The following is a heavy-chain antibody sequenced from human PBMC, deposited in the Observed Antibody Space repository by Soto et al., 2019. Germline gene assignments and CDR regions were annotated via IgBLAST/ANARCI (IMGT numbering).Heavy chain of an antibody. CDR2: IIPIFGTA. CDR1: GGTFSSYA. V-gene: IGHV1-69*13. CDR3: AGARAAKSPPWFDP. Sequence: GASVKVSCKASGGTFSSYAISWVRQAPGQGLEWMGGIIPIFGTANYAQKFQGRVTITADESTSTAYMELSSLRSEDTAVYYCAGARAAKSPPWFDPWGQGTLVTVSS. J-gene: IGHJ5*02. D-gene: IGHD2-15*01.